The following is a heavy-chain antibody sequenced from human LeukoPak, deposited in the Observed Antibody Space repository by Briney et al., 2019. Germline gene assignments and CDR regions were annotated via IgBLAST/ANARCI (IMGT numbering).Heavy chain of an antibody. CDR1: GGSISSYY. CDR3: ARAGVDYYYSGTYYSWYFDL. V-gene: IGHV4-59*01. J-gene: IGHJ2*01. D-gene: IGHD3-10*01. Sequence: SETLSLTCTVSGGSISSYYWSWIRQPPGMGLEWIGYIYYSGSTNFNPSLKSRVTMSLDTSRNQFSLKLSSVAAADTAVYYCARAGVDYYYSGTYYSWYFDLWGRGTLVTVSS. CDR2: IYYSGST.